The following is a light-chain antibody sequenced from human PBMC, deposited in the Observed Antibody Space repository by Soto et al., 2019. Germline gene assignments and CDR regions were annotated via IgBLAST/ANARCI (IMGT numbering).Light chain of an antibody. CDR2: RAY. CDR3: QQYNNWPPIT. J-gene: IGKJ5*01. Sequence: EIVMTQSPATLSVSPGERATLSCRASQSVSSNLAWYQQKPGQAPRLLIYRAYTRATGSPARFSGSGFGTEFTLNISSLQSEDFAVYYCQQYNNWPPITFGQGTRLEIK. CDR1: QSVSSN. V-gene: IGKV3-15*01.